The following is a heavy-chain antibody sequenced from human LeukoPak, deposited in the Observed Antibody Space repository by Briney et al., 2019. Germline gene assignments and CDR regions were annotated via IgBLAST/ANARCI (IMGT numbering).Heavy chain of an antibody. V-gene: IGHV1-24*01. J-gene: IGHJ2*01. CDR1: GYTLTELS. CDR2: FDPEDGET. D-gene: IGHD3-9*01. Sequence: ASVKVSCKVSGYTLTELSMHWVRQAPGKGLEWMGGFDPEDGETIYAQKFQGRVTMTEDTSTDTAYMELSSLRSEDTAVYYYATLTPDILTGYYYWYFDLWGRGTLVTVSS. CDR3: ATLTPDILTGYYYWYFDL.